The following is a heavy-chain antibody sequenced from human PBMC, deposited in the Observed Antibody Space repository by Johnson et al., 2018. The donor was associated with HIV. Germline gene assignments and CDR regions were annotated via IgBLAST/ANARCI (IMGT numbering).Heavy chain of an antibody. CDR1: GFTFSSYG. D-gene: IGHD2-8*02. CDR2: INWNGGST. CDR3: ARDPPWSDGAFDI. V-gene: IGHV3-20*04. Sequence: VQLMESGGGLVQPGGSLRLSCAASGFTFSSYGMHWVRQAPGKGLEWVSGINWNGGSTGYADSVKGRFTISRDNAKNSLYLQMNSLRAEDTALYYCARDPPWSDGAFDIWRQGTMVTVSS. J-gene: IGHJ3*02.